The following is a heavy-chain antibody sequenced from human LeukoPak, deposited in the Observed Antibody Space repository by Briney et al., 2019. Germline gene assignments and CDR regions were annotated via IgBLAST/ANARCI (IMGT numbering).Heavy chain of an antibody. CDR3: ARLALGHYFDY. Sequence: SETLSLTCTVSGGSISSGSYYWGWIRQPPGKGLEWIGSIYYSGSTYYNPSLKSRVTISVDTSKNQFSLKLSSVTAAETAVYYCARLALGHYFDYWGQGTLITVSS. CDR2: IYYSGST. CDR1: GGSISSGSYY. D-gene: IGHD3-10*01. J-gene: IGHJ4*02. V-gene: IGHV4-39*01.